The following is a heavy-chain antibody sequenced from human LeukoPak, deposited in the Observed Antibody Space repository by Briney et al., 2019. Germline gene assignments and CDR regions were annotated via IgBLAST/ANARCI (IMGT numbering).Heavy chain of an antibody. J-gene: IGHJ4*02. D-gene: IGHD7-27*01. V-gene: IGHV3-23*01. CDR1: GFTFITDA. Sequence: PGGSLRLSCAASGFTFITDAMSWVRQAPGKGVDGVSTIRVSGGNTYYADSVKGRFTISRDNSKNTLYLQMNSLRAEYTAVYYCAKTPDNWGTNWGQGTLVTVSS. CDR2: IRVSGGNT. CDR3: AKTPDNWGTN.